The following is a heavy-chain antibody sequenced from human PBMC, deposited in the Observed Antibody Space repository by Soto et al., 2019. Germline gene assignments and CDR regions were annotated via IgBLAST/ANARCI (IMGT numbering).Heavy chain of an antibody. J-gene: IGHJ6*02. CDR2: ISSSSSYI. D-gene: IGHD3-10*01. V-gene: IGHV3-21*01. CDR1: GFTFSSYS. CDR3: ARDLYGSGSYHYYYYGMDV. Sequence: GGSLRLSCAASGFTFSSYSMNWVRQAPGKGLEWVSSISSSSSYIYYADSVEGRFTISRDNAKNPLYLQMNSLRAEDTAVYYCARDLYGSGSYHYYYYGMDVWGQGTTVTVSS.